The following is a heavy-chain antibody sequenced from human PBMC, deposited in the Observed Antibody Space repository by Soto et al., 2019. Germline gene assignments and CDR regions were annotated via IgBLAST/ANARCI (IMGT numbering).Heavy chain of an antibody. CDR3: ARDPQVGYCSSTSCSYFDY. Sequence: QVQLQESGPGLVKPSQTLSLTCTVSGGSISSGDYYWSWIRQPPGKGLEWIGYIYYSGSTYYNPSLKSRVTISVDTSKNQFSPKLSSVTAADTAVYYCARDPQVGYCSSTSCSYFDYWGQGTLVTVSS. J-gene: IGHJ4*02. CDR2: IYYSGST. V-gene: IGHV4-30-4*01. D-gene: IGHD2-2*01. CDR1: GGSISSGDYY.